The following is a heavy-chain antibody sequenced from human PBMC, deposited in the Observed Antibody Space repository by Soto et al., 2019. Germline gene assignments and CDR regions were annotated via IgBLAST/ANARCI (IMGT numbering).Heavy chain of an antibody. V-gene: IGHV1-2*02. CDR3: ARDPLDDRAYYYYGMDL. J-gene: IGHJ6*02. D-gene: IGHD1-1*01. CDR2: INPNSGGT. CDR1: GYTFTGYY. Sequence: ASVKVSCKASGYTFTGYYMHWVRQAPGQGLEWMGWINPNSGGTNYAQKFQGRVTMTRDTSISTAYMELSRLRSDDPAVYSCARDPLDDRAYYYYGMDLWRQGTTVTVSS.